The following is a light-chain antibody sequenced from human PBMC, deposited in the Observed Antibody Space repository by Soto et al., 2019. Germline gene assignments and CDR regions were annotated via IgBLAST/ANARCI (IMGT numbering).Light chain of an antibody. CDR2: KND. V-gene: IGLV1-44*01. CDR1: PSNIGSNS. CDR3: AAWDDSQMRV. J-gene: IGLJ1*01. Sequence: QSVLTQPPSASGTPGQNVSISCSGGPSNIGSNSVNWLQQLPGAAPKLLIYKNDQRPSGVPDRFSASKSGTSASLAISWLQSEYEADYYCAAWDDSQMRVFGSGTKVTVL.